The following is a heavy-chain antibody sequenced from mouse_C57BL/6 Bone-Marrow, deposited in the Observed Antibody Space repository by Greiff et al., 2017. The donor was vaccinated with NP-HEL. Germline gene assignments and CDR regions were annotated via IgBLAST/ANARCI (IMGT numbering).Heavy chain of an antibody. CDR2: ISSGSSTI. CDR1: GFTFSDYG. CDR3: ARGYFDY. V-gene: IGHV5-17*01. J-gene: IGHJ2*01. Sequence: EVKLVESGGGLVKPGGSLKLSCAASGFTFSDYGMHWVRQAPEKGLEWVAYISSGSSTIYYADTVKGRFTFSRDNAKNTLFLQVTSMGSEDTAMYYCARGYFDYWGKGTTLTVSS.